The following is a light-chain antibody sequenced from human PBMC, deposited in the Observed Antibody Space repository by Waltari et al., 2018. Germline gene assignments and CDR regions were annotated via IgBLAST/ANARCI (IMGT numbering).Light chain of an antibody. V-gene: IGKV3-20*01. CDR2: AAS. Sequence: FLTQAPDTLSLSPGERATLSCRASQSVSWSRLAWYQHKPGQAPRLLMYAASTRATGIPDRFSGSGSGTDFSLSISRVEPEDFAVYYCQQYSSSVMYTFGQGTKLEIK. CDR1: QSVSWSR. J-gene: IGKJ2*01. CDR3: QQYSSSVMYT.